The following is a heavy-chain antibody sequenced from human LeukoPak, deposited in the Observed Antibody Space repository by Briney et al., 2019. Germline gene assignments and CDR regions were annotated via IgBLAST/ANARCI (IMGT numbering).Heavy chain of an antibody. CDR1: GFTFSSYS. D-gene: IGHD2-2*01. Sequence: NPGGSLRLSCAASGFTFSSYSMNWVRQAPGKGLEWVSSISSSSSYIYYADSVKGRFTISRDNAKNSLYLQMNSLRAEDTAVYYCARSIRSSTIYRNEFDPWGQGTLVTVSS. J-gene: IGHJ5*02. V-gene: IGHV3-21*01. CDR2: ISSSSSYI. CDR3: ARSIRSSTIYRNEFDP.